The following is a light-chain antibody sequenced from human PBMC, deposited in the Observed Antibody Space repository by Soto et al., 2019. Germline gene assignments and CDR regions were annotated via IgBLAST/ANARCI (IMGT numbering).Light chain of an antibody. J-gene: IGKJ1*01. CDR1: QAIDSW. V-gene: IGKV1-5*01. CDR2: DVS. Sequence: DIQMTQSPSSVSASVGDRVTITCRASQAIDSWLAWYQQKPGKAPKVLIYDVSTLESGVPSRFSGSGSGTEFTLTISSLQSDDLATYYCQQYHTDWTFGQGTKV. CDR3: QQYHTDWT.